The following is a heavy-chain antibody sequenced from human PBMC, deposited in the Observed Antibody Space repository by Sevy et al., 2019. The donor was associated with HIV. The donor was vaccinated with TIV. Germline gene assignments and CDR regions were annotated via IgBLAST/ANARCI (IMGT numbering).Heavy chain of an antibody. J-gene: IGHJ6*02. Sequence: ASVKVSCKASGYTFTGYYMHWVRQAPGQGLEWMGWINPNSGGKNYAQKFQGRVTMTRDTYISTAYMELSRLRSDDTAVYYCASPVVVTAISYYYGMDVWGQGTTVTVSS. D-gene: IGHD2-21*02. CDR3: ASPVVVTAISYYYGMDV. CDR1: GYTFTGYY. CDR2: INPNSGGK. V-gene: IGHV1-2*02.